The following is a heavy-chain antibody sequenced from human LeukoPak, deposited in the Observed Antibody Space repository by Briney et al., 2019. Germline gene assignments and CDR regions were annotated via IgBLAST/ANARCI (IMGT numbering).Heavy chain of an antibody. J-gene: IGHJ4*02. CDR1: GFTFSSYG. D-gene: IGHD2-15*01. V-gene: IGHV3-33*01. CDR3: ATDNEGGLDY. CDR2: IWYDGSNK. Sequence: GGSLRLSCAASGFTFSSYGMHWVRQAPGKGLEWVAVIWYDGSNKYYADSVKGRFTISRDNSKNTLYLQMNSLRAEDTAVYCCATDNEGGLDYWGQGTLVTVSS.